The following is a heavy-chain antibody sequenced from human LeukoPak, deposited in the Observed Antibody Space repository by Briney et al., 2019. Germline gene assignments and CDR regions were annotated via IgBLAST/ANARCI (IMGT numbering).Heavy chain of an antibody. CDR3: ARSATVYHYYYYYGMDV. D-gene: IGHD4-11*01. CDR1: GGSFSGYY. V-gene: IGHV4-34*01. Sequence: SETLSLTCAVYGGSFSGYYWSWIRQPPGKGLEWIGEINHSGSTNYNPSLKSRATISVDTSKNQFSLKLSSVTAADTAVHYCARSATVYHYYYYYGMDVWGQGTTVTVSS. J-gene: IGHJ6*02. CDR2: INHSGST.